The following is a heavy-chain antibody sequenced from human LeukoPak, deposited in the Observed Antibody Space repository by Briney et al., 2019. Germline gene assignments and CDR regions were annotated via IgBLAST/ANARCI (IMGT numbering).Heavy chain of an antibody. D-gene: IGHD6-19*01. V-gene: IGHV3-66*01. Sequence: GGSLRLSCAASEFTVSSHYMSWVRQAPGKGLEWVSVLYSDGSTYYADSVKDRFTISRDNSKNTLYLQMNSLRAEDTAVYYCARMLAVAGIMGGGYFDSWGQGTLVTVSS. CDR2: LYSDGST. CDR1: EFTVSSHY. CDR3: ARMLAVAGIMGGGYFDS. J-gene: IGHJ4*02.